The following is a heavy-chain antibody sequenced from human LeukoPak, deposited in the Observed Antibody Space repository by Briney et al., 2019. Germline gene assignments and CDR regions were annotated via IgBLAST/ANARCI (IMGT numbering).Heavy chain of an antibody. CDR3: AIYSSFIDAFDL. CDR1: GGSISGHY. Sequence: SETLSPTCTVSGGSISGHYWSWIRQPPGRELEWIGYIYYSRSTNYNPSLKSRVTISVDTSKNQFSLKLSSVTAADTAVYYCAIYSSFIDAFDLWGQGTMVTVSS. D-gene: IGHD3-22*01. CDR2: IYYSRST. V-gene: IGHV4-59*11. J-gene: IGHJ3*01.